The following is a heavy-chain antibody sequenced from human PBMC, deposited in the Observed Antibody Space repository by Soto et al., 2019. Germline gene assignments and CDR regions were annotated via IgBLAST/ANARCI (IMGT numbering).Heavy chain of an antibody. CDR1: GGSFSGYY. CDR3: ARVQWLNYYYGMDV. CDR2: INHSGST. J-gene: IGHJ6*02. V-gene: IGHV4-34*01. D-gene: IGHD6-19*01. Sequence: PSETLSLTCAVYGGSFSGYYWSWIRQPPGKGLEWIGEINHSGSTNYNPSLKSRVTISVDTSKNQFSLKLSSVTAADTAVYYCARVQWLNYYYGMDVWGQGTTVTVSS.